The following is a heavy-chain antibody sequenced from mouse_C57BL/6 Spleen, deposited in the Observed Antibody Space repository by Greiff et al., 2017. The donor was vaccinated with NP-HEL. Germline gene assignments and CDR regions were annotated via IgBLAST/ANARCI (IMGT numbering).Heavy chain of an antibody. CDR3: TTDDYDAVFAY. J-gene: IGHJ3*01. D-gene: IGHD2-4*01. CDR2: IDPENGDT. CDR1: GFNITDDY. V-gene: IGHV14-4*01. Sequence: EVQLQQSGAELVRPGASVKLSCTASGFNITDDYMHWVKQRPEQGLEWIGWIDPENGDTEYASKFQGKATITADTSSNTAYLQLSSLTSEDTAVYYCTTDDYDAVFAYWGQGTLVTVSA.